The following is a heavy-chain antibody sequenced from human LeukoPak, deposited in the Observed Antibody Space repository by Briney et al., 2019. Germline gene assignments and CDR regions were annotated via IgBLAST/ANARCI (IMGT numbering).Heavy chain of an antibody. Sequence: GVLRLSCAASGLTISSYSMNWVRQAPGKGLQWVSYISSSSSTIYYADSVKGRFTISRDNAKNSLYLQMNSLRAEDTAVYYCARALWFGETFPAYWGQGTLVTVSS. J-gene: IGHJ4*02. D-gene: IGHD3-10*01. CDR2: ISSSSSTI. CDR1: GLTISSYS. V-gene: IGHV3-48*01. CDR3: ARALWFGETFPAY.